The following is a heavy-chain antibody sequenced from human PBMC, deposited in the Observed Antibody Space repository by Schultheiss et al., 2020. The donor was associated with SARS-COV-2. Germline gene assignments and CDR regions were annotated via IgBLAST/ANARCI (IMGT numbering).Heavy chain of an antibody. CDR3: ARNGVWFDP. Sequence: GGSLRLSCAASGFTFSSYWMSWVRQAPGKGLEWVANIKQDGSEKYYVDSVKGRFTISRDNANNSVYLQLNSLRVEDTALYYCARNGVWFDPWGQGTLVTVSS. D-gene: IGHD3-3*01. CDR1: GFTFSSYW. J-gene: IGHJ5*02. CDR2: IKQDGSEK. V-gene: IGHV3-7*01.